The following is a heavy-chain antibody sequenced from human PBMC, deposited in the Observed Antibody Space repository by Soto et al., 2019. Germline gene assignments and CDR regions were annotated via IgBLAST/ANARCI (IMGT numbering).Heavy chain of an antibody. D-gene: IGHD6-19*01. CDR3: ARGEGGVAGSYYYYGMDV. V-gene: IGHV1-69*01. CDR2: IIPIVGTA. CDR1: GGTFSSYA. Sequence: QVQLVQSGAEVKKPGSSVKVSCKASGGTFSSYAISWVRQAPGQGLEWMGGIIPIVGTANYAQKFQGRVTITADEYKRTAYLELRGLRSEDTAVYYCARGEGGVAGSYYYYGMDVWGQGTTVTVSS. J-gene: IGHJ6*02.